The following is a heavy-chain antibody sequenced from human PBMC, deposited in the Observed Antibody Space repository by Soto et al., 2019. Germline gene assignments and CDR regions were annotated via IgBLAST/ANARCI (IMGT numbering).Heavy chain of an antibody. CDR1: GFTFSSYS. J-gene: IGHJ4*02. V-gene: IGHV3-21*01. CDR2: ISSSSSYI. CDR3: ARDRRPHLDY. Sequence: GGSLRLSCGASGFTFSSYSMNWVRQAPGKGLEWVSSISSSSSYIYYADSVKGRFTISRDNAKNSLYLQMNSLRAEDTAVYYCARDRRPHLDYWGQGTLVTVSS.